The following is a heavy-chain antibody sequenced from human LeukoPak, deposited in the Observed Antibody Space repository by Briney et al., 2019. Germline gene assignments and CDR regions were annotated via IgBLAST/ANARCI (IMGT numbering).Heavy chain of an antibody. CDR1: GGSISSSSYY. Sequence: TSETLSLTCTVSGGSISSSSYYWGWIRQPPGKGLEWIGRIYTSGSTNYNPSLKSRVTMSVDTSKNQFSLELSSVTAADTAVYNCARETPYDFWSGPFDYWGQGTLVTVSS. V-gene: IGHV4-39*07. CDR2: IYTSGST. CDR3: ARETPYDFWSGPFDY. J-gene: IGHJ4*02. D-gene: IGHD3-3*01.